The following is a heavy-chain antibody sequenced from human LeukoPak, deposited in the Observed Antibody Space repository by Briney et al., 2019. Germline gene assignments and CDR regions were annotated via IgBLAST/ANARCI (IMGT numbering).Heavy chain of an antibody. CDR1: GGSFGGY. CDR3: ARVSPDWNDYLDYLDY. D-gene: IGHD3-3*01. J-gene: IGHJ4*02. V-gene: IGHV4-34*01. CDR2: INHSGST. Sequence: SETLSLTCAVYGGSFGGYWSWIRQPPGKGLEWIGKINHSGSTSYNPSLKSRVSISADASQNQFSLKLSSVTAADTAVYYCARVSPDWNDYLDYLDYWGQGTLVTVSS.